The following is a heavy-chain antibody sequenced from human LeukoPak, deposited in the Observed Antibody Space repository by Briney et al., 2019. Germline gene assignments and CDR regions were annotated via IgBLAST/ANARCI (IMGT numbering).Heavy chain of an antibody. D-gene: IGHD6-13*01. CDR1: GGSISSTSYY. V-gene: IGHV4-39*07. CDR2: FYYSGSI. Sequence: SETLSLTCIVSGGSISSTSYYWGWIRQSPGKGLEWIGSFYYSGSIFDNRSLRSRVTISIDMSKNQFLLKLTSVTAADTAVYYCARGRITAAGYYCYYGMDVWGQGTTVTVSS. J-gene: IGHJ6*02. CDR3: ARGRITAAGYYCYYGMDV.